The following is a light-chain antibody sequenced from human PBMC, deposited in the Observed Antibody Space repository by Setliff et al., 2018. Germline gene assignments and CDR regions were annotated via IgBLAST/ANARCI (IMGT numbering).Light chain of an antibody. J-gene: IGLJ1*01. CDR1: SSDVGGYDF. Sequence: QSVLSQPASVSGSPGQSITISCTGTSSDVGGYDFVSWYQQHPGKAPKLMIFDVPNRPSGVSDRFSGSKSGNTASLTITGLQAEDEADYYCSSYTSSSTLFGTGTKGTVL. CDR3: SSYTSSSTL. CDR2: DVP. V-gene: IGLV2-14*03.